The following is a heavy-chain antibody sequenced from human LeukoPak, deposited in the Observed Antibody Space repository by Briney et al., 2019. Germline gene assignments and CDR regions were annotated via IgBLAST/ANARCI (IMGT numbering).Heavy chain of an antibody. CDR2: FDPEDGET. J-gene: IGHJ4*02. CDR3: ATLGGYDSSGYPLDY. CDR1: GYTLTELS. V-gene: IGHV1-24*01. Sequence: GASVKVSFKVSGYTLTELSMHWVRQAPGKGLEWMGGFDPEDGETIYAQKFQGRVTMTEDTSTDTAYMELSSLRSEDTAVYYCATLGGYDSSGYPLDYWGQGTLVTVSS. D-gene: IGHD3-22*01.